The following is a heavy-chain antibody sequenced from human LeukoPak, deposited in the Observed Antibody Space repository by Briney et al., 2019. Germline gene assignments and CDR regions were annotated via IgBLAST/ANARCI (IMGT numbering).Heavy chain of an antibody. V-gene: IGHV3-15*01. CDR2: IRSRSAGGTT. CDR1: GLTFNNAW. D-gene: IGHD2-15*01. Sequence: GGSLRLSCAASGLTFNNAWMSWVRQAPGKGLEWVGRIRSRSAGGTTDYGAPVKGIFTISRDDSKNTLYLQMNSLKTEDTAVYYCSTGGGTHDYWGQGTLVTVSS. J-gene: IGHJ4*02. CDR3: STGGGTHDY.